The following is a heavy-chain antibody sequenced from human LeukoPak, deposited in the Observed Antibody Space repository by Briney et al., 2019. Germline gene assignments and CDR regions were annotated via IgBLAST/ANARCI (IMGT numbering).Heavy chain of an antibody. Sequence: PGGSLRLSCAASGFTFSTYAMSWVRQAPGKGLEWVSAISGSGGSTYYADSVKGRFTISRDNSKNTLYLQMNSLRAEDTAVYYCAKDQSSKYTVLMVYAPTGYFDYWGQGTLVTVSS. CDR1: GFTFSTYA. J-gene: IGHJ4*02. CDR2: ISGSGGST. D-gene: IGHD2-8*01. V-gene: IGHV3-23*01. CDR3: AKDQSSKYTVLMVYAPTGYFDY.